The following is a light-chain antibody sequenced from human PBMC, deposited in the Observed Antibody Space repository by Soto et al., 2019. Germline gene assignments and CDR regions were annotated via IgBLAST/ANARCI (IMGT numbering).Light chain of an antibody. V-gene: IGKV3-20*01. CDR1: QSVSSSY. Sequence: EIVLTQSPGTLSLSPGERATLSCRASQSVSSSYLAWYQQKPGQAPRLLIYGASSRATGIPDRFSGSGSGTDFTLTISSLQPEDFATYYCQQANSFPATFGGGTKLQIK. CDR3: QQANSFPAT. CDR2: GAS. J-gene: IGKJ4*01.